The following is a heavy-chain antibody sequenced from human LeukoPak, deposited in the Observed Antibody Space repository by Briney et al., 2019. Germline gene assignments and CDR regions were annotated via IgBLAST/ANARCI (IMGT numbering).Heavy chain of an antibody. J-gene: IGHJ4*02. CDR1: GGSISSYY. CDR3: ARGPLDSSGSYFDY. CDR2: IYYSGST. Sequence: SETLSLTCTVSGGSISSYYWSWIRQPPGKRLEWIGYIYYSGSTNYNPSLKSRVTISVDTSKNQFSLKLSSVTAADTAVYYCARGPLDSSGSYFDYWGQGTLVTVSS. D-gene: IGHD3-22*01. V-gene: IGHV4-59*01.